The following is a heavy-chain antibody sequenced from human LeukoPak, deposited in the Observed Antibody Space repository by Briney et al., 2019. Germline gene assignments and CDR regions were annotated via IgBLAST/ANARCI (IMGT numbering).Heavy chain of an antibody. CDR1: GCTFTSYG. J-gene: IGHJ4*02. V-gene: IGHV1-18*01. CDR3: ARSPRGARGVIDY. D-gene: IGHD3-10*01. CDR2: ISAYNGNT. Sequence: ASVKVSCKASGCTFTSYGISWVRQAPGQGLEWMGWISAYNGNTNYAQKLQGRVTMTTDTSTSTAYIELRSLRSDDTAVYYCARSPRGARGVIDYWGQGTLVTVSS.